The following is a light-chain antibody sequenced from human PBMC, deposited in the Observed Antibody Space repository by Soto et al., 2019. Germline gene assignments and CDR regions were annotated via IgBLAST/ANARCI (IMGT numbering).Light chain of an antibody. CDR3: CSYAGVV. Sequence: QSALTQPASVSGSPGQSITISCTGTSSDVGSYSLVSWYQQHPGKAPKLMIYEGSKRPSGVSNRFSGSKSGNTASLTISGLQAEDEADYYCCSYAGVVFGGGTKVTVL. CDR1: SSDVGSYSL. CDR2: EGS. J-gene: IGLJ2*01. V-gene: IGLV2-23*01.